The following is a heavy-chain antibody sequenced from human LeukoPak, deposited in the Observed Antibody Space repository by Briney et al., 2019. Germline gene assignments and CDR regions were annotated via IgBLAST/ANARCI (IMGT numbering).Heavy chain of an antibody. V-gene: IGHV4-59*11. Sequence: SGTLSLIRTVSGGSISTHYWSWLRQPPGKGLEGIGYVFDSERTKDNPSLKSRATLSADTPKNQFSLRLTSVTAADSAVYYCATIKRGAIYGYFDFRGQGVLGTVSA. CDR2: VFDSERT. CDR3: ATIKRGAIYGYFDF. D-gene: IGHD5-18*01. J-gene: IGHJ4*02. CDR1: GGSISTHY.